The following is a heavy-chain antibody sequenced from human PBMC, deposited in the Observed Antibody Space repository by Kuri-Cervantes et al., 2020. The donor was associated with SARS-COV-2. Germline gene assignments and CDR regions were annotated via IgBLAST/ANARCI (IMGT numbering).Heavy chain of an antibody. CDR2: VYYDGST. D-gene: IGHD2-2*01. Sequence: SETLSLTCTVSGGSISSSNYYWGWIRQSPGKGLEWIGSVYYDGSTYFNPSLKSRVTISLDTSKNHFSLRLTSVTAADTAVYYCARGRYCSSTSCYPYYYYYYYMDVWGKGTTVTVSS. J-gene: IGHJ6*03. CDR1: GGSISSSNYY. CDR3: ARGRYCSSTSCYPYYYYYYYMDV. V-gene: IGHV4-39*02.